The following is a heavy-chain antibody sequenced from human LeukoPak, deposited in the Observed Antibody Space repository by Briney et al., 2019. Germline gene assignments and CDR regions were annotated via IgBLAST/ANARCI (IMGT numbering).Heavy chain of an antibody. D-gene: IGHD1-26*01. CDR3: ARVIEENYYYGRDV. J-gene: IGHJ6*02. Sequence: GASVKVSCKASGYTFTGYYMHWVRQAPGQGLEWMGWINPNSGGTNYAQKFQGRVTMTRDTSISTAYVELSRLRSDDTAVYYCARVIEENYYYGRDVGGQGTTATVSS. CDR2: INPNSGGT. CDR1: GYTFTGYY. V-gene: IGHV1-2*02.